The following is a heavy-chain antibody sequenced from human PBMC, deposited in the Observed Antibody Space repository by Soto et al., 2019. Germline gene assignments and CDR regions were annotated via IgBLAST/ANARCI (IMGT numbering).Heavy chain of an antibody. J-gene: IGHJ4*02. V-gene: IGHV3-33*01. CDR1: GFIFSGYG. CDR3: VRDPYGPGIFDY. D-gene: IGHD1-1*01. CDR2: IWHDGTNK. Sequence: LRLSCAASGFIFSGYGMHWVRQAPGKGLEWVAVIWHDGTNKYYADSVRGRFTISRDNTANTMYLQMNSLRAQDTAVYYCVRDPYGPGIFDYSGQGTLGTVS.